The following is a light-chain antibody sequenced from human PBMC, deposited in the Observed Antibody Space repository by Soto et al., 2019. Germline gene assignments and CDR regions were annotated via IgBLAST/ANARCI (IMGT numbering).Light chain of an antibody. V-gene: IGKV1-8*01. CDR3: QQYFSYPYT. Sequence: AILITHSPSSLSSSTLYIFTITCLASHRLNTYLAWYQQKPGTAPKLLIYGVSSLQTGVPSRFSGSGSGTDFTLIISSLQSEDFATYYCQQYFSYPYTFGQGTKVDIK. J-gene: IGKJ2*01. CDR2: GVS. CDR1: HRLNTY.